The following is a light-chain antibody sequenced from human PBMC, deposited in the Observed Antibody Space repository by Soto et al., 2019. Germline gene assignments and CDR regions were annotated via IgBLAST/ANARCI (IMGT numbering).Light chain of an antibody. J-gene: IGKJ1*01. Sequence: DIQMTQSPSTLSASVGDRVTITCRASQSISSWLAWYQQKPGKAPKLVIYKASSLESGVPSRFSGSGSGTEFTLTISSLQPDDFATYYCQQYKSYPWTVGQGTKVDSK. CDR1: QSISSW. CDR3: QQYKSYPWT. V-gene: IGKV1-5*03. CDR2: KAS.